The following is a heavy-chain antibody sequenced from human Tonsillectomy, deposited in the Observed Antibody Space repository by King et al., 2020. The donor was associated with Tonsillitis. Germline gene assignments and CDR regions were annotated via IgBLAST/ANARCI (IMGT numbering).Heavy chain of an antibody. CDR3: ARGGGSSGWYIYYYGMDV. Sequence: VQLVESGGGLVQPGGSLRLSCAASGFTFSDRYMDWVRQAPGKGLEWVGRTRNKANSYTTEYAASVKGRFTISRDDSKNSLYLQMNSLKTEDTAVYYCARGGGSSGWYIYYYGMDVWGQGTTVTVSS. J-gene: IGHJ6*02. V-gene: IGHV3-72*01. CDR1: GFTFSDRY. CDR2: TRNKANSYTT. D-gene: IGHD6-19*01.